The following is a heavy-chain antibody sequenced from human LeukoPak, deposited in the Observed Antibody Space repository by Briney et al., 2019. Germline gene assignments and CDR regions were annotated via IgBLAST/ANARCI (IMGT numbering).Heavy chain of an antibody. CDR3: ARGYYYGMDV. Sequence: PGGSLRLSCAASGFTFSTYSMNWVRQAPGKGLEWVSYISSSSGNIYYADSVKGRFTISRDNAKNSLYLQMNSLRAEDTAVYYCARGYYYGMDVWGQGTTVTVSS. CDR2: ISSSSGNI. J-gene: IGHJ6*02. V-gene: IGHV3-48*04. CDR1: GFTFSTYS.